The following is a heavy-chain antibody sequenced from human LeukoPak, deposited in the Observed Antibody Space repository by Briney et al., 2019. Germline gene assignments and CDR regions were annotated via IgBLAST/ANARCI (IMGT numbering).Heavy chain of an antibody. V-gene: IGHV3-33*01. CDR2: IWYDGSNK. J-gene: IGHJ4*02. Sequence: GGSLRLSCAASGFTFSSYGMHWVRQAPGKGLEWVAVIWYDGSNKYYADSVKGRFTISRDNSKNTLYLQMNSLRAEDTAVYYCARGAYYCDSSGYYYFSDWGQGTLVTVSS. CDR1: GFTFSSYG. D-gene: IGHD3-22*01. CDR3: ARGAYYCDSSGYYYFSD.